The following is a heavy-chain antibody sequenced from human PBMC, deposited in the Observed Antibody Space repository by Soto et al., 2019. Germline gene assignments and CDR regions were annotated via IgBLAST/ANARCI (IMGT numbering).Heavy chain of an antibody. J-gene: IGHJ4*02. CDR3: AKAPPVLLWFGELSDY. CDR2: ISGSGGST. CDR1: GFTFSSYA. D-gene: IGHD3-10*01. V-gene: IGHV3-23*01. Sequence: GGSLRLSCAASGFTFSSYAISWVRQAPGKGLEWVSAISGSGGSTYYADSVKGRFTISRDNSKNTLYLQMNSLRAEDTAVYYCAKAPPVLLWFGELSDYWGQGTLVTVSS.